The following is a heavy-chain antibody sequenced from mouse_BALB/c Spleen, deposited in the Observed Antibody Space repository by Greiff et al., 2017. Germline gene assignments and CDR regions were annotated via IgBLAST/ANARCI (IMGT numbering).Heavy chain of an antibody. CDR3: ARSGSYGYAMDY. Sequence: EVKLMESGGGLVQPGGSRKLSCAASGFTFSSFGMHWVRQAPEKGLEWVAYISSGSSTIYYADTVKGRFTISRDNPKNTLFLQMTSLRSEDTAMYYCARSGSYGYAMDYWGQGTSVTVSS. V-gene: IGHV5-17*02. D-gene: IGHD1-1*01. CDR1: GFTFSSFG. CDR2: ISSGSSTI. J-gene: IGHJ4*01.